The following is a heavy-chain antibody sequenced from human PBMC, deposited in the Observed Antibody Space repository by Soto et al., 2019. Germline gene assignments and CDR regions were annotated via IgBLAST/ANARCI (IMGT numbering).Heavy chain of an antibody. CDR2: ISGSGGST. V-gene: IGHV3-23*01. J-gene: IGHJ4*02. CDR1: GFSFSTYA. D-gene: IGHD3-3*01. Sequence: EAQLLESGGGLVQPGGSLRLSCAASGFSFSTYAMSWVRQAPGKGLEWVSGISGSGGSTYYADSVKGRFTISRDNSKNTLYLQMNSLRVQDTAVYYCAADRGVWSGYYGDYWGQGTLVTVSS. CDR3: AADRGVWSGYYGDY.